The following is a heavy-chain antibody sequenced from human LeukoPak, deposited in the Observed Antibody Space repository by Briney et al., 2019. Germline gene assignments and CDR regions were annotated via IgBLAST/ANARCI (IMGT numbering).Heavy chain of an antibody. CDR3: ATTWYYLFDD. V-gene: IGHV4-61*08. Sequence: SETLSLTCTVSGGSISSGGYYWSWIRQSPGKRLEWIAYVYYNGDIMYNPSLKSRVTISLDTSKNQFSLNMASVTAADTAVYFCATTWYYLFDDWGHGTLVTVSS. CDR1: GGSISSGGYY. J-gene: IGHJ4*01. D-gene: IGHD6-13*01. CDR2: VYYNGDI.